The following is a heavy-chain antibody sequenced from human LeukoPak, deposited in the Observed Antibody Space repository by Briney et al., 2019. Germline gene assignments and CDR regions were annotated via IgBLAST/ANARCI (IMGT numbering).Heavy chain of an antibody. Sequence: GGSLRLSCTVSGFTLSSYEMSWIRQAPGKGLEWVSSIDYDGGSGHYADSVKGRFTISRDNSNNTLFLHLNSLRGEDTAVYYCTRNSGWYGLSWGQGTLVAVSS. CDR3: TRNSGWYGLS. J-gene: IGHJ1*01. V-gene: IGHV3-23*01. CDR2: IDYDGGSG. CDR1: GFTLSSYE. D-gene: IGHD6-19*01.